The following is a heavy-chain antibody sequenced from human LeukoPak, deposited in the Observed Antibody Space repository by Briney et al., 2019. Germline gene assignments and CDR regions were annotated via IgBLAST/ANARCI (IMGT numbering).Heavy chain of an antibody. CDR1: GFIFGRDS. D-gene: IGHD6-13*01. Sequence: GGSLTLSCAASGFIFGRDSMNWVRQAPGRGLEWISYISRDSDIRYYADSVRGRFHISRDNARNSLYLQMNSLRAEDTAVYYCAKSGSGIAAAGFSDYWGQGTLVTVSS. J-gene: IGHJ4*02. V-gene: IGHV3-48*01. CDR3: AKSGSGIAAAGFSDY. CDR2: ISRDSDIR.